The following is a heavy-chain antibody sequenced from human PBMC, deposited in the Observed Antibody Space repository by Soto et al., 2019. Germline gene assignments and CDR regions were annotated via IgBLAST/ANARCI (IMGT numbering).Heavy chain of an antibody. CDR3: ARELSDHYNMILYYFDF. Sequence: PWASVKVACKASGYTFTSYGISWLRQAPGQGLEWMGWIGTYNGDTKYVQKFQGRVTMTTDTSTGTAYMELRSLRSDDTAVYYCARELSDHYNMILYYFDFWGQGTQVTVSS. CDR1: GYTFTSYG. D-gene: IGHD1-20*01. J-gene: IGHJ4*02. CDR2: IGTYNGDT. V-gene: IGHV1-18*01.